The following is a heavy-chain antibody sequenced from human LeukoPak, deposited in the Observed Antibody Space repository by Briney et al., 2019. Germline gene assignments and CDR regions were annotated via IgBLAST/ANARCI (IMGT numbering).Heavy chain of an antibody. V-gene: IGHV3-48*03. Sequence: GGSLRLSCAASGFTFSSYEMNWVRQAPGKGLEWVSYISSSGSTIYYADSVKGRFTISRDNAKNSLYLQMNSLRAEDTAVYYCARESRYCSGGSCYYYYYGMDVWGQGTTVIVSS. CDR1: GFTFSSYE. D-gene: IGHD2-15*01. CDR3: ARESRYCSGGSCYYYYYGMDV. J-gene: IGHJ6*02. CDR2: ISSSGSTI.